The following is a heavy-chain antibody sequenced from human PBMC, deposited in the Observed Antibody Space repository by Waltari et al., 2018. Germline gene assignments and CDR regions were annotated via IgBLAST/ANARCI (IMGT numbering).Heavy chain of an antibody. CDR1: GFTLSSYW. V-gene: IGHV3-7*01. D-gene: IGHD3-10*01. CDR3: ARELPTSHDC. J-gene: IGHJ4*02. CDR2: IKQGSSVK. Sequence: EVPLVQSGGGLVQPGESMRLSCAASGFTLSSYWLTWVRQAPGKGLEWGASIKQGSSVKYSADSVKGRFTISRDNAKTSLFLQMDSLRSEDTALYFCARELPTSHDCWGQGTLVIVSS.